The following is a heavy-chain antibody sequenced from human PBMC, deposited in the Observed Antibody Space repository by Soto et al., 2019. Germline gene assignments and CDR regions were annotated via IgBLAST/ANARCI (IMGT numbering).Heavy chain of an antibody. D-gene: IGHD1-7*01. CDR2: MYHDGST. CDR3: ATLRQHWNYFDP. V-gene: IGHV4-30-2*01. CDR1: GGSISTCCHS. J-gene: IGHJ5*02. Sequence: QLQLQESGSGLVKPSQTLSLTCAVSGGSISTCCHSWSWIRQAPGKGLEWIGYMYHDGSTYYNPSLKNRVTISVDRSKNQFSLKLTSVTAADTAVYYCATLRQHWNYFDPWGQGALVTVSS.